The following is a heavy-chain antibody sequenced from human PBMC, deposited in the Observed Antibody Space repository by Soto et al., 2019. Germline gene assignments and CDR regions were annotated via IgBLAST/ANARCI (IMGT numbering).Heavy chain of an antibody. CDR1: GGSISSGGYY. D-gene: IGHD3-22*01. CDR3: ARAGNYYYDSSGLNIDY. Sequence: SETLSLSSTVAGGSISSGGYYWSWIRQHPGKGLEWIGYIYYSGSTYYNPSLKSRVTISVDTSKNQFSLKLSSVTAADTAVYYCARAGNYYYDSSGLNIDYWGQGTLVTVSS. CDR2: IYYSGST. V-gene: IGHV4-31*03. J-gene: IGHJ4*02.